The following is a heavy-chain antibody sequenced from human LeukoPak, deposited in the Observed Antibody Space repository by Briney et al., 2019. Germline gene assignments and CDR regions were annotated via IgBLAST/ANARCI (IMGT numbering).Heavy chain of an antibody. Sequence: QTLSLTCAISGDSVSSNSAAWNWIRQSPSRGLEWLGRTYYRSKWYNDYAVSVKSRITINPDTSKNQFSLQLNSVTPEDTAVYYCARDLVTMVRGVYYYYYYGMVVWGQGTTVTVSS. CDR1: GDSVSSNSAA. CDR2: TYYRSKWYN. J-gene: IGHJ6*02. V-gene: IGHV6-1*01. D-gene: IGHD3-10*01. CDR3: ARDLVTMVRGVYYYYYYGMVV.